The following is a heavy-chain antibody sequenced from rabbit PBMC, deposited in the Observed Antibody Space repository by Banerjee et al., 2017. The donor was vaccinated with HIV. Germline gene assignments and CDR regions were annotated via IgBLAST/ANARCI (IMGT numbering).Heavy chain of an antibody. D-gene: IGHD6-1*01. V-gene: IGHV1S40*01. Sequence: QSLEESGGDLVKPGASLTLTCTASGFSFSTSYYMCWVRQAPGKGLEWIACIYTASSTYTYYASWAKGRFTISKTSSTTVTLQMTSLTAADTATYFCARGGYVGYGYVDAFDPWGQGTLVTVS. CDR1: GFSFSTSYY. CDR3: ARGGYVGYGYVDAFDP. J-gene: IGHJ2*01. CDR2: IYTASSTYT.